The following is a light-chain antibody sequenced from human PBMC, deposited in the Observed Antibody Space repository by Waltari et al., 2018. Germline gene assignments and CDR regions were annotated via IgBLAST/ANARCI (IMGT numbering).Light chain of an antibody. Sequence: QSALTQPASVSGSPGQSITISCTGTSSDVGGYNYVSWYQQHPGTAPKLMIYEVSNRPSGVSNRVSGSKSGNTASLTIAGLQAEDEADYYCSSYTSSSTSPVFGGGTKLTVL. CDR2: EVS. J-gene: IGLJ2*01. CDR3: SSYTSSSTSPV. CDR1: SSDVGGYNY. V-gene: IGLV2-14*01.